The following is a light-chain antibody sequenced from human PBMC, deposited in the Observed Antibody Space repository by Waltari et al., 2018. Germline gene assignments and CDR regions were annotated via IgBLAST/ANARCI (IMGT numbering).Light chain of an antibody. CDR2: GKD. CDR3: SSRNGRANQVV. J-gene: IGLJ3*02. V-gene: IGLV3-19*01. CDR1: SLRTSY. Sequence: SSELTQDPAVSVDLGPTVRFTLPGDSLRTSYASWYQLKPGQDPVLVIYGKDKRPSGIPDRISGYSSGTTSSLTITGAQAEDEADYYCSSRNGRANQVVFAGGTKVTVL.